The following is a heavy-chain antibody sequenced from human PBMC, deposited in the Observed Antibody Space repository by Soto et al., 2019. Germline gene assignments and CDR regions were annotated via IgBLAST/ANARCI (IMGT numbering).Heavy chain of an antibody. Sequence: LGESLKISCAASGFTFSSYAMSWVRQAPGKGLEWVSAISGSGGSTYYADSVKGRFTISRDNSKNTLYLQMNSLRAEDTAVYYCAKDPQLIGITIFGVVIPPRGFDPWGQGTLVTVSS. CDR2: ISGSGGST. J-gene: IGHJ5*02. D-gene: IGHD3-3*01. V-gene: IGHV3-23*01. CDR3: AKDPQLIGITIFGVVIPPRGFDP. CDR1: GFTFSSYA.